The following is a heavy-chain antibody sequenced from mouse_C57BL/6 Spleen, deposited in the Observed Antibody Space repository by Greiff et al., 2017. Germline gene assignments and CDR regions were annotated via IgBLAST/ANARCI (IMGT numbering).Heavy chain of an antibody. J-gene: IGHJ1*03. D-gene: IGHD2-2*01. V-gene: IGHV1-64*01. Sequence: QVQLQQPGAELVKPGASVKLSCKASGYTFTSYWMHWVKQRPGQGLEWIGMIHPNSGSTNYNEKFKSKATLTVDKSSSTAYMQLSSLTSEDSAVYYCARGLRLRRRGGYFDVWGTGTTVTVSS. CDR2: IHPNSGST. CDR1: GYTFTSYW. CDR3: ARGLRLRRRGGYFDV.